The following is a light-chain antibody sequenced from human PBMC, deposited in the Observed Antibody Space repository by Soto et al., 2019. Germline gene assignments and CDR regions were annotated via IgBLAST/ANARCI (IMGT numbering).Light chain of an antibody. J-gene: IGKJ2*01. V-gene: IGKV3-15*01. CDR2: GAS. CDR3: QHYNNWPPYT. CDR1: RSVGSN. Sequence: DIVMTQSPATLSVSPGERATLFCRASRSVGSNLAWYQQKPGQAPRLLIYGASTRTIGIPARFSGSGSGTEFTLTISSLQSEDFAVYYCQHYNNWPPYTFGQGTKLEIK.